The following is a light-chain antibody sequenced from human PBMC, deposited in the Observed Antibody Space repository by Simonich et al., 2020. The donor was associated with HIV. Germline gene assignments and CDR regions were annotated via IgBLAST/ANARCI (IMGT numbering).Light chain of an antibody. V-gene: IGKV2-28*01. J-gene: IGKJ2*01. CDR2: LNS. CDR1: QSLLHSNGYNT. CDR3: MQALQTPYT. Sequence: DIVMTQSPISLPVTHGEPASISCRSSQSLLHSNGYNTLDWYLQKPGQSPQLLIYLNSIRASGVPDRFSGSGSGTDFTLKISRVEAEDVGVYYCMQALQTPYTFGQGTKLDFK.